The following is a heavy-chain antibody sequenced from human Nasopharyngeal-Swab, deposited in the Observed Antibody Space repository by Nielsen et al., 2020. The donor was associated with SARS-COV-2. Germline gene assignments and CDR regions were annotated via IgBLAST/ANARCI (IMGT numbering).Heavy chain of an antibody. CDR3: AREGPPWLSAFDI. V-gene: IGHV4-4*02. CDR1: GGSISSSNW. CDR2: INHSGST. D-gene: IGHD3-22*01. J-gene: IGHJ3*02. Sequence: SETLSLTCAVSGGSISSSNWWSWVRQPPGKGLEWIGEINHSGSTNYNPSLKSRVTISVDTSKNQFSLKLSSVTAADTAVYYCAREGPPWLSAFDIWGQGTMVTVSS.